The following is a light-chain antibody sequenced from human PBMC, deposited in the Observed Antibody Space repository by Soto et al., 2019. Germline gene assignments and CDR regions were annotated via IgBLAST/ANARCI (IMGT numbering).Light chain of an antibody. J-gene: IGLJ3*02. CDR1: SSDVGGYDY. CDR3: CSYAGSYTLWV. CDR2: DVS. V-gene: IGLV2-11*01. Sequence: QSVLTQPRSVSGSPGQSVTISCTGTSSDVGGYDYVFWYQHHPGKAPKLMIFDVSKRPSGVPDRFSGSKSGNTASLTISGLQAEDEADYYCCSYAGSYTLWVFGGGPKLTVL.